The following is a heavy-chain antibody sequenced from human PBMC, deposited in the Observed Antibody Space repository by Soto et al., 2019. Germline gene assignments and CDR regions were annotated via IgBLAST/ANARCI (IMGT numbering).Heavy chain of an antibody. D-gene: IGHD2-15*01. Sequence: QVQLVQSGAEVKKPGASVKVSCKASGYTFTSYDISWVRQAPGQGLEWMGWISTYNGNTNYAQKLQGRVTMTTDTSTSTAYMELRSLRSDDTAVYYCERGFRVAATRWWFDPWGQGTLVTVSS. J-gene: IGHJ5*02. CDR1: GYTFTSYD. CDR3: ERGFRVAATRWWFDP. CDR2: ISTYNGNT. V-gene: IGHV1-18*01.